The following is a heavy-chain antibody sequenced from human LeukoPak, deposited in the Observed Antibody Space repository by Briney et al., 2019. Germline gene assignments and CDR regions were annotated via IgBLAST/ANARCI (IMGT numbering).Heavy chain of an antibody. J-gene: IGHJ4*02. CDR2: INTDTGVT. CDR1: GFTFTDYY. CDR3: ARDGALDY. V-gene: IGHV1-2*02. D-gene: IGHD3-16*01. Sequence: GASVKVSCKTSGFTFTDYYMHWVRQAPGQGLEWMGWINTDTGVTNRAQKFQGRVTLTRDTSITTVYMELTRLKSDDTAVYYCARDGALDYWGQGTLVTVCS.